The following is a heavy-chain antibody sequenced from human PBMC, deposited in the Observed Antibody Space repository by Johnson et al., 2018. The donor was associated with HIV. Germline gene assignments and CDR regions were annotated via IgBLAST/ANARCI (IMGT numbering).Heavy chain of an antibody. CDR1: GFTFSSYA. V-gene: IGHV3-30-3*01. CDR2: ISYDGSNK. J-gene: IGHJ3*02. Sequence: QVQVVESGGGVVQPGRSLRLSCAASGFTFSSYAMHWVRQAPGKGLEWVAVISYDGSNKYYADSVKGRFTISRDNSKNTLYLQMNSLRAEDTAVFYCAKDLHYDSREGYAFDIWGQGTMVTVSS. CDR3: AKDLHYDSREGYAFDI. D-gene: IGHD3-22*01.